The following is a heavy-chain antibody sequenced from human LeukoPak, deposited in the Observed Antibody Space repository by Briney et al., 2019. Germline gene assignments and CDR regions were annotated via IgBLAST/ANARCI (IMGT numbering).Heavy chain of an antibody. V-gene: IGHV3-66*01. CDR2: IYSGGST. Sequence: GGSLRLSCAASGFTVSSNYMSWVRQAPGKGLEWVSVIYSGGSTYYADSVKGRFTISRDNSKNTLFLQMNSLTVEDTAVYYCGKDLSGSYSVDYWGQGTLVTVSS. J-gene: IGHJ4*02. CDR3: GKDLSGSYSVDY. CDR1: GFTVSSNY. D-gene: IGHD1-26*01.